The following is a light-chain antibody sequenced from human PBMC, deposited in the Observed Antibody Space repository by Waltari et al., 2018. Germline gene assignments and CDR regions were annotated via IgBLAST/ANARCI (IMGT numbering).Light chain of an antibody. CDR1: SSAVGFYNL. V-gene: IGLV2-23*02. J-gene: IGLJ3*02. CDR3: CSYAGRNIWV. CDR2: EVI. Sequence: QSALTQPASVSGSPGPSLTTPCTGTSSAVGFYNLFSWYQQPPGKAPELVVYEVISRPSGVSNRFSGSKSGNTASLTISGLQAEDEADYYCCSYAGRNIWVFGGGTKLTVL.